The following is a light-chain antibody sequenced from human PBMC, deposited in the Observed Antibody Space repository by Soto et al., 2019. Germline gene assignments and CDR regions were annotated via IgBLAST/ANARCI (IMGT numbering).Light chain of an antibody. CDR3: QVWDYSAVV. V-gene: IGLV3-21*02. CDR1: NIGSTT. CDR2: DDS. Sequence: YELTQPPSLSVAPGQTATITCGGNNIGSTTVHWYKQKPGQAPVLVIYDDSDRSSGIPERYSGSNSGNTDTLTIVRVEAEDEADYYCQVWDYSAVVFGGGTKVTVL. J-gene: IGLJ2*01.